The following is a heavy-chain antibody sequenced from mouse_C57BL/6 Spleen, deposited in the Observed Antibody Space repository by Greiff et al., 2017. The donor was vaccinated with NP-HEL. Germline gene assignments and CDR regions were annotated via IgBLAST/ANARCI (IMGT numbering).Heavy chain of an antibody. V-gene: IGHV5-6*01. Sequence: EVQRVESGGDLVKPGGSLKLSCAASGFTFSSYGMSWVRQTPDKRLEWVATISSGGSYTYYPDSVKGRFTISRDNAKNTLYLQMSSLKSEDTAMYYCARPLYDGYYPFAYWGQGTLVTVSA. J-gene: IGHJ3*01. CDR1: GFTFSSYG. D-gene: IGHD2-3*01. CDR2: ISSGGSYT. CDR3: ARPLYDGYYPFAY.